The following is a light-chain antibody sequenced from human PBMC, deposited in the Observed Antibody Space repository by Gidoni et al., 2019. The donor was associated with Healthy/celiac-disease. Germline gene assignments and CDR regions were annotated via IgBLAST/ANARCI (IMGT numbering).Light chain of an antibody. CDR3: SSYTSSSTRV. CDR1: SSAVGGYNY. V-gene: IGLV2-14*01. Sequence: QSALTQPASVSGSPGQSIHISCTGTSSAVGGYNYVSWYQQHPGKAPKLMIYDVSNRPSGVSNRFSGSKSGNTASLTISGLQAEDEADYYCSSYTSSSTRVFGTGTKVTVL. J-gene: IGLJ1*01. CDR2: DVS.